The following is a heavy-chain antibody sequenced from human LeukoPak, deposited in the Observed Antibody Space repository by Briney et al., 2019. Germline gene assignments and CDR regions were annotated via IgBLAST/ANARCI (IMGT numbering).Heavy chain of an antibody. J-gene: IGHJ4*02. CDR3: ARHSPTGWHYLDS. Sequence: SETLSLTCSVSGDSMTTFDWSWIRQLAGEGLEWVGQVFTSGTTAYSASLKSRLTISLDKSNNQVSLKLISVTAADTAVYSCARHSPTGWHYLDSCGQGALVIVSS. D-gene: IGHD6-19*01. CDR2: VFTSGTT. CDR1: GDSMTTFD. V-gene: IGHV4-4*07.